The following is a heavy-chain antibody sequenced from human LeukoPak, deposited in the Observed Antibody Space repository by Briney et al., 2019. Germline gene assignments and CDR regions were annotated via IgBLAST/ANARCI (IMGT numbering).Heavy chain of an antibody. CDR1: GFTFSSYG. D-gene: IGHD2-21*02. V-gene: IGHV3-74*01. J-gene: IGHJ4*02. Sequence: PGGSLRLSCAASGFTFSSYGMHWVRQAPGQGLVWVSRINSDGSSTSYADSVKGRFSISRDNARNTLYLQMNSLRAEDTAVYFCARLRCDVGDCYSAGQNFWGQGTLVTVSS. CDR3: ARLRCDVGDCYSAGQNF. CDR2: INSDGSST.